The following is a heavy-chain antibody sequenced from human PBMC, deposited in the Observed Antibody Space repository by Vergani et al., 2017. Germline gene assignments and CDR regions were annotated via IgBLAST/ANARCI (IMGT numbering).Heavy chain of an antibody. CDR1: GGSISSGSYY. D-gene: IGHD2-21*02. CDR2: IYTSGST. Sequence: QVQLQESGPGLVKPSQTLSLTCTASGGSISSGSYYWSWIRQPAGKGLEWIGRIYTSGSTNYNPSLKSRVTISVDTSKNQFSLKLSSVTAADTAVYYCARVDVVVTAIAWVDWYFDLWGRGTLVTVSS. V-gene: IGHV4-61*02. CDR3: ARVDVVVTAIAWVDWYFDL. J-gene: IGHJ2*01.